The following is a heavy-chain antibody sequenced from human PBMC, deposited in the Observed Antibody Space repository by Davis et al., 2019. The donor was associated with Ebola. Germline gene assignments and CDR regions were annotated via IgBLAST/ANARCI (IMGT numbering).Heavy chain of an antibody. J-gene: IGHJ6*02. V-gene: IGHV3-7*01. D-gene: IGHD3-3*01. CDR1: GFTFSNYW. CDR2: IKQYESEK. Sequence: PGGSLRPSCVVSGFTFSNYWMSWVRQAPGKGLEWVANIKQYESEKYFAGSVKGRFTIYRDNAKNSVYLQMNSLTAEDTAVYYCARFFGRFPKPYGMDVWGQGTTVTVSS. CDR3: ARFFGRFPKPYGMDV.